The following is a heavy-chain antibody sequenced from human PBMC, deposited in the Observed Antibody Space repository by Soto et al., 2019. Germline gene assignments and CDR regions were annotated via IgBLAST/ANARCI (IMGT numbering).Heavy chain of an antibody. J-gene: IGHJ5*02. Sequence: QVQLVQSGAEVRKPGSSVKVSCKISGGTFTNYVISWLRQAPGQGLEWMGGLIPIFGAANLAQKFQGRVTITAGDSTSTVNMELSSLTSEGTAVYYCARGRSSPNIDTWGQGTLVTVSS. CDR1: GGTFTNYV. CDR3: ARGRSSPNIDT. D-gene: IGHD6-6*01. V-gene: IGHV1-69*01. CDR2: LIPIFGAA.